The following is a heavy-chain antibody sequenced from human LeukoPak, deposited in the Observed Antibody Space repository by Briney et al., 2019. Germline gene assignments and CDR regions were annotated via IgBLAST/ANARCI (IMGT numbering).Heavy chain of an antibody. J-gene: IGHJ4*02. V-gene: IGHV3-30*02. CDR3: ATGYSSGWYGRLDY. CDR2: IRYDGSNK. D-gene: IGHD6-19*01. CDR1: GFTFRSYG. Sequence: QTGGSLRLSCAACGFTFRSYGMHGVRQAPGKGREGGAFIRYDGSNKYYADSVKARFTLSRDNSKNTMYLQMNTLSAEDTAVYYCATGYSSGWYGRLDYWGQGTLVTVSS.